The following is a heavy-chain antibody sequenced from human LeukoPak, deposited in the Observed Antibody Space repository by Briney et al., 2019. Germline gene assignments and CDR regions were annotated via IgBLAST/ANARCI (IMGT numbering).Heavy chain of an antibody. V-gene: IGHV3-23*01. D-gene: IGHD3-3*01. CDR3: ASGPPFLKYFEY. CDR2: ISSSGSTI. CDR1: GFTFSIYA. Sequence: GGSLRLSCAASGFTFSIYAMSWVRQAPGKGLEWVSYISSSGSTIFYADSVKGRFTISRDDSNNALYLQMHSLRAEDTALYYCASGPPFLKYFEYWGQGTLVTVSS. J-gene: IGHJ4*02.